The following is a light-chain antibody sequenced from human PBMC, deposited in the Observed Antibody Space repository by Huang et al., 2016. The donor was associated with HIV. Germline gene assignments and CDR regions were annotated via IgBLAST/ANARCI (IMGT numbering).Light chain of an antibody. V-gene: IGKV1-6*01. Sequence: AIQMTQSPSSLSASVGDRVTITCRTSEGIKKDLGWYQQKTGKAPKLLIYNASKLQGGVPSRFSGCGSDTDFTLTISSLQPEDFATYYCLQDYSYPLTFGGGTKVEFK. CDR2: NAS. CDR1: EGIKKD. J-gene: IGKJ4*01. CDR3: LQDYSYPLT.